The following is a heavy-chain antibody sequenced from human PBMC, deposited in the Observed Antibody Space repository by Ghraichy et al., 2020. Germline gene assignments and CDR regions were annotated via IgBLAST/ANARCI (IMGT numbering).Heavy chain of an antibody. CDR3: AKEGFRITGTTIYYYYGMDV. V-gene: IGHV3-23*01. CDR2: ISGSGGST. Sequence: GGSLRLSCAASGFTFSSYAMSWVRQAPGKGLEWVSAISGSGGSTYYADSVKGRFTISRDNSKNTLYLQMNSLRAEDTAVYYCAKEGFRITGTTIYYYYGMDVWGQGTTVTVSS. CDR1: GFTFSSYA. J-gene: IGHJ6*02. D-gene: IGHD1-7*01.